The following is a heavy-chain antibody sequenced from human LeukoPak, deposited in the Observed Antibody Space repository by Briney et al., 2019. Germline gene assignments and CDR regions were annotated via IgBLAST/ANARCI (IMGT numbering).Heavy chain of an antibody. CDR3: AKDSGGYYGMDV. J-gene: IGHJ6*02. Sequence: GGSLRLSCAASGFTFSNFAMSWVRQAPGKGLEWVSAISSSGGSTYYADSVKGRFTISRDNSKNTLYLQMNSLRAEDTAVYYCAKDSGGYYGMDVWGQGTTVTVSS. CDR2: ISSSGGST. D-gene: IGHD3-16*01. V-gene: IGHV3-23*01. CDR1: GFTFSNFA.